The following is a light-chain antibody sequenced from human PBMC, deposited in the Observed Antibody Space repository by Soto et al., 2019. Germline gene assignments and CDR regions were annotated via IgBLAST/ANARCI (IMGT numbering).Light chain of an antibody. J-gene: IGKJ1*01. CDR2: KAS. CDR3: QQYGSSSRWT. CDR1: QSISSW. V-gene: IGKV1-5*03. Sequence: DIQMTQSPSTLSAYVGHRVTITCRASQSISSWLAWYQQKPGKAPKLLLYKASSLETGDPSRFSGSGSGTEFTLIISSLQPDDFASYYCQQYGSSSRWTVGQGTKVQIK.